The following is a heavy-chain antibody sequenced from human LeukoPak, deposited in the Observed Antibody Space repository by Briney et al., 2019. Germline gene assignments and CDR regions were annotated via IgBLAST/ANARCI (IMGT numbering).Heavy chain of an antibody. CDR2: ISGSGGST. D-gene: IGHD1-26*01. J-gene: IGHJ4*02. CDR1: GFIFSSYA. Sequence: GGSLRLSCAASGFIFSSYAMSWVRQAPGKGLEWVSSISGSGGSTYYADSVKGRFTISRDNSKNTLYLQMNSLRAEDTALYFCAQWSRYFDYWGQGTLVTVSS. CDR3: AQWSRYFDY. V-gene: IGHV3-23*01.